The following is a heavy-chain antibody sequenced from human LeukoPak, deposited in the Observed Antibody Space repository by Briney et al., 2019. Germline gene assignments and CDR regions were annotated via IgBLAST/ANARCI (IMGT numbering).Heavy chain of an antibody. CDR1: GFTFSSYG. J-gene: IGHJ4*02. CDR3: AKDTMFRDYYGSGSPGY. V-gene: IGHV3-30*18. Sequence: GGSLRLSCAASGFTFSSYGMHWVRQAPGKGLEWVAVISYDRSNKYYADSVKGRFTISRDNSKNTLYLQMNSLRAEDTAVYYCAKDTMFRDYYGSGSPGYWGQGTLVTVSS. D-gene: IGHD3-10*01. CDR2: ISYDRSNK.